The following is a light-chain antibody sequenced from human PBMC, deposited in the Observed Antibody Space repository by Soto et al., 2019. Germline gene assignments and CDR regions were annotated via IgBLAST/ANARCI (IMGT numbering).Light chain of an antibody. V-gene: IGLV1-40*01. Sequence: QSVLTHPPSVSGAPGQRGTISCTGSSSTTGARSHVHWYQPIPGTAPNLLIYGNSNRPAGVAARFSGSKSGTSASMAITGLQAEDEADYYCKLYTSSLSGYLFGTVTKVTV. CDR2: GNS. CDR3: KLYTSSLSGYL. CDR1: SSTTGARSH. J-gene: IGLJ1*01.